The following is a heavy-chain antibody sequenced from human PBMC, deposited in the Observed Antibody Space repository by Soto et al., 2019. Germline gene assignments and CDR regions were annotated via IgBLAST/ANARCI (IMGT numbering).Heavy chain of an antibody. D-gene: IGHD2-2*02. CDR1: GYTFTSYG. Sequence: ASVKVSCKASGYTFTSYGISWVRQAPGQGLEWMGWISAYNGNTNYAQKLQGRVTMTTDTSTSTAYMELRSLRSDDTAVYYCARDPLVXVVPAAIGGYYYYGMDVWGQGTTVTVSS. J-gene: IGHJ6*02. CDR2: ISAYNGNT. V-gene: IGHV1-18*04. CDR3: ARDPLVXVVPAAIGGYYYYGMDV.